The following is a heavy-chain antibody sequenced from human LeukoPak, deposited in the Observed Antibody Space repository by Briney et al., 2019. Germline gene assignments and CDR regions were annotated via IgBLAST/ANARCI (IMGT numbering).Heavy chain of an antibody. CDR1: GGSFSGYY. V-gene: IGHV4-34*01. D-gene: IGHD6-13*01. CDR2: INHSGST. J-gene: IGHJ4*02. CDR3: ARDRVAAASLDY. Sequence: SETLSLTCAVYGGSFSGYYWSWLRQPPGKGLEWFGEINHSGSTNYNPSLKSRVNISVHTSKNQFALKLSSVTAADTAVYYCARDRVAAASLDYWGQGTLGTV.